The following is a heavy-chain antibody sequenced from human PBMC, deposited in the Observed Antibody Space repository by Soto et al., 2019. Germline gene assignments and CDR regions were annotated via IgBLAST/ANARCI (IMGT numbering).Heavy chain of an antibody. Sequence: QVQLVQSGAEVKKPGASVKVSCKASGYTFTSYDINWVRQATGQGLEWMGWMNPNSGNTGYAQKFQGSVTMTRTTSISTAYMHRTSLRSEDTAVYYCARERTFAGRLGYYYVMDVWGKGTTVTVSS. CDR3: ARERTFAGRLGYYYVMDV. CDR1: GYTFTSYD. CDR2: MNPNSGNT. J-gene: IGHJ6*04. D-gene: IGHD7-27*01. V-gene: IGHV1-8*01.